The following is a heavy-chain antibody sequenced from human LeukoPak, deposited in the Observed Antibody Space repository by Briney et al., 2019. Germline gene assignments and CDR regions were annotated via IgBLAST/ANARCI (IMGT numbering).Heavy chain of an antibody. D-gene: IGHD1-26*01. J-gene: IGHJ4*02. Sequence: GGSLRLSCAASGFTFSSYAMSWVRQAPGKGLEWVASISSDGSGKYYMDSVKGRFTISRDNAKNSLFLQMNSLGAEDTAVYHCGRVRPGDADYWGQGTLVTVSS. CDR2: ISSDGSGK. CDR3: GRVRPGDADY. CDR1: GFTFSSYA. V-gene: IGHV3-7*01.